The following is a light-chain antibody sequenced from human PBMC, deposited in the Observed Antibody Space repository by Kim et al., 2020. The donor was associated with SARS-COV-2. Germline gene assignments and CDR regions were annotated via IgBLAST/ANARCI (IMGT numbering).Light chain of an antibody. V-gene: IGLV3-1*01. CDR2: EDT. J-gene: IGLJ1*01. CDR3: QAWDTDTPYV. Sequence: SYELTQPPSVSVSPGQTVTLSCSGDKLGTKYACWYQQKPGQSPVLVIFEDTKRPSGIPERFSGSNSGNTATLTISGTQAMDEADYFCQAWDTDTPYVFGPGTKVTVL. CDR1: KLGTKY.